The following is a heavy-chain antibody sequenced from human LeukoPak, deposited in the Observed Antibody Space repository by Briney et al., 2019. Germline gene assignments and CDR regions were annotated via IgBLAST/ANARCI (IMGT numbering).Heavy chain of an antibody. CDR2: ISAYNGNT. CDR3: ARDMRFLEWLFKSDAFDI. V-gene: IGHV1-18*01. J-gene: IGHJ3*02. CDR1: GYTFTSYG. D-gene: IGHD3-3*01. Sequence: ASVKVSCKASGYTFTSYGISWVRQAPGQGLEWRGWISAYNGNTNYAQKLQGRVTMTTDTSTSTAYMELRSLRSDDTAVYYCARDMRFLEWLFKSDAFDIWGQGTMVTVSS.